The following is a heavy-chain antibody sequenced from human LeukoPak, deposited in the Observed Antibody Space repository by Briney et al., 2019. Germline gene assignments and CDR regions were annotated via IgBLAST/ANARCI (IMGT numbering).Heavy chain of an antibody. Sequence: PSETLSLTCTVSGYSITSAYYWGWIRPPPGKGLEWIGRFFLKGSTYYNPSLKSRVTISVDTSKNQFSLPLSSVTAADTAVYYCARVARCTSCFDVDYWGQGTLVTVSS. J-gene: IGHJ4*02. CDR1: GYSITSAYY. CDR2: FFLKGST. CDR3: ARVARCTSCFDVDY. D-gene: IGHD2-2*01. V-gene: IGHV4-38-2*02.